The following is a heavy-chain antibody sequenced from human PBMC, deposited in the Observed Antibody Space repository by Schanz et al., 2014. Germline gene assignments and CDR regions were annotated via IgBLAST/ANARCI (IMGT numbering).Heavy chain of an antibody. Sequence: EVQVVESGGGLVQPGGSLRLSCAVSGFTVSANYMIWVRQPPGKGLEWVSLIDYAGSTNYADSVKGRMTVSRDNNWKTLSLQMTSMRSDDTAIYHCARENSSGYSPAVTYYIDVWGKGTTVTVSS. CDR3: ARENSSGYSPAVTYYIDV. D-gene: IGHD3-22*01. CDR2: IDYAGST. V-gene: IGHV3-66*01. CDR1: GFTVSANY. J-gene: IGHJ6*03.